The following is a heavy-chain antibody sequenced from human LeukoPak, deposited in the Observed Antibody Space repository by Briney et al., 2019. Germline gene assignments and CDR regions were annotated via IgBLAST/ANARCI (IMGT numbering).Heavy chain of an antibody. CDR2: IIPTFGTA. CDR3: ARDVKNYYGSGSYPHY. V-gene: IGHV1-69*05. J-gene: IGHJ4*02. Sequence: ASVKVSCKASGGTFSSYAISWVRQAPGQGLEWMGGIIPTFGTANYAQKFQGRVTITTDESTSTAYMELSSLRSEDTAVYYCARDVKNYYGSGSYPHYWGQGTLVTVSS. CDR1: GGTFSSYA. D-gene: IGHD3-10*01.